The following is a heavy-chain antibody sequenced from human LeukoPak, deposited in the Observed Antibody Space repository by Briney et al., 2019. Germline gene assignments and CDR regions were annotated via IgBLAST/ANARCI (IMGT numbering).Heavy chain of an antibody. Sequence: ASVKVSCKASGYTFTGYFMYWVRQAPGQGLEWMGWINPNSGGTNYAQKFQGRVTMTRDASISTAYMDLSRLRSDDTAVYYCAREYRGSYSPLDYWGQGTLVTVSS. CDR2: INPNSGGT. CDR3: AREYRGSYSPLDY. CDR1: GYTFTGYF. D-gene: IGHD1-26*01. V-gene: IGHV1-2*02. J-gene: IGHJ4*02.